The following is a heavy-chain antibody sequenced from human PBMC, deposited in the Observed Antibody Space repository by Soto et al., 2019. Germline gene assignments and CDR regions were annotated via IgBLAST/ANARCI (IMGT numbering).Heavy chain of an antibody. V-gene: IGHV4-59*01. Sequence: QVQLQESGPGLVKPSETLSLTCTVSGGSISSYYWSWIRQPPGKGLEWIGYIYYSGSTNYNPSLKSRVTISVDTSKNQFSLKLSSVTAADTAVYYCARSIRYVLYYNGEGWFDPWGQGTLVTVSS. CDR2: IYYSGST. J-gene: IGHJ5*02. CDR1: GGSISSYY. CDR3: ARSIRYVLYYNGEGWFDP. D-gene: IGHD3-10*01.